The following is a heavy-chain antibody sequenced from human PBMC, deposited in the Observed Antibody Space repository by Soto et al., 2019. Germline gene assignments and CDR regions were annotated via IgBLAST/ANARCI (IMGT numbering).Heavy chain of an antibody. J-gene: IGHJ3*01. CDR2: IIPIIDTT. CDR3: XXXXXDRDA. CDR1: GGNFNNYA. D-gene: IGHD3-3*01. Sequence: QVQLVQSGAEVKKPGSSVKVSCKASGGNFNNYAISWVRQAPAQGLQWMGGIIPIIDTTHYAQKLQGRVTXXXXRGRTTXXXXXXXXXSDDSATYFXXXXXXDRDA. V-gene: IGHV1-69*01.